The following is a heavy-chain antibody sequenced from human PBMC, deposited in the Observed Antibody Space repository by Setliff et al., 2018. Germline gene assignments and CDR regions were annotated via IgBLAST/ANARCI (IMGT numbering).Heavy chain of an antibody. CDR3: SRLVRFCTRAVCQRLSGEEE. D-gene: IGHD3-10*01. V-gene: IGHV1-18*04. Sequence: ASVKVSCKASGYTFTEFGVSWVRQAPGQGLEWVGWISPYNGITYYAPKFQGRVTMTTDTATTTAYMELRGLRSDDTAVYFCSRLVRFCTRAVCQRLSGEEEWGQGTLVTVSS. CDR2: ISPYNGIT. J-gene: IGHJ4*02. CDR1: GYTFTEFG.